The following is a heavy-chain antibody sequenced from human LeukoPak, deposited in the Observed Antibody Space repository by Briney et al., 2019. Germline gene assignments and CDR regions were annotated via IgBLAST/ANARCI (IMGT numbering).Heavy chain of an antibody. CDR2: IWYDGSNK. Sequence: GGSLRLSCAASGFTFSSYGMHWVRQAPGKGLEWVAVIWYDGSNKYYADSVKGRFTISRDNSKSTLYLQMNSLRAEDTAVYYCVGVAPYGDYEDYWGQGTLVTVSS. J-gene: IGHJ4*02. D-gene: IGHD4-17*01. V-gene: IGHV3-33*01. CDR1: GFTFSSYG. CDR3: VGVAPYGDYEDY.